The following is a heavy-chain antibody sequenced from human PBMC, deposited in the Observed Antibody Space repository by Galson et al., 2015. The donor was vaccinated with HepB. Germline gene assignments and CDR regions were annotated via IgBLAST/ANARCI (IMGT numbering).Heavy chain of an antibody. J-gene: IGHJ4*02. CDR2: LSGGGIGT. V-gene: IGHV3-23*01. CDR1: GFTFSSYA. D-gene: IGHD1-26*01. CDR3: AKNGQWELPSFFDY. Sequence: SLRLSCAASGFTFSSYAMNWVRQAPGKGLEWVSTLSGGGIGTYYVDSVKGRFTISRDNSKNTLYLQMNSLRADDTAVYYCAKNGQWELPSFFDYWGQGILVTVSS.